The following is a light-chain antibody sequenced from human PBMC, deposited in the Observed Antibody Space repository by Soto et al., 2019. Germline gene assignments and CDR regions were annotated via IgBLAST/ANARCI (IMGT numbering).Light chain of an antibody. V-gene: IGKV3-20*01. CDR1: QSVSSKY. J-gene: IGKJ3*01. CDR2: GTS. Sequence: EIVLTQSPGTLSFSPGERATLSCRASQSVSSKYLAWYQQKPGQAPRVLIYGTSIRSSGVPERFSGGGSGTDFTLTITILEPEDFAVYYCQQYGSSLFTFGPGTKVDFK. CDR3: QQYGSSLFT.